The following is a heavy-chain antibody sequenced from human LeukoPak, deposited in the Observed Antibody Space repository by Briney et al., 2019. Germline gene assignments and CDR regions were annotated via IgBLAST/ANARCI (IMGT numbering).Heavy chain of an antibody. CDR1: GYRFTNYW. CDR2: IYPGDSDT. Sequence: ESLKISCKGSGYRFTNYWIGWVRQMPGKGLEWMGIIYPGDSDTRYSPSFQGQVTISADKSISTAYLQWSSLKASDTAMYYCARHDRSSGWANWFDPWGQGTLVTVSS. D-gene: IGHD6-19*01. J-gene: IGHJ5*02. V-gene: IGHV5-51*01. CDR3: ARHDRSSGWANWFDP.